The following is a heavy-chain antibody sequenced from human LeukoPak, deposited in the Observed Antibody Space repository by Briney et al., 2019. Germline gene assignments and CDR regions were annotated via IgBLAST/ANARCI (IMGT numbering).Heavy chain of an antibody. D-gene: IGHD6-13*01. Sequence: GGSLRLSCAASGFTFNTYSMHWVRQAPGKGLQWVAVISYDGTNKFYSASVKGRFTISRDNSKNTLYLQMNSLRGEDTAVYFCARDQLIAAAGFDFWGHGTLVTVSS. J-gene: IGHJ4*01. CDR1: GFTFNTYS. CDR3: ARDQLIAAAGFDF. CDR2: ISYDGTNK. V-gene: IGHV3-30-3*01.